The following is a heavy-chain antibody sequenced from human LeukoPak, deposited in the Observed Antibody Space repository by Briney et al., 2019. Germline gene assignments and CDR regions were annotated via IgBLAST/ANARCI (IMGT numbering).Heavy chain of an antibody. J-gene: IGHJ5*02. CDR3: ARSRIHWLGFDP. Sequence: PGGSLRLSCAASGFTFSSYGMHWVRQAPGKGLEWVAVIWYDGSNKYYADSVKGRSTISRDNSKNSLYLQMNSLRDEDTAVYYCARSRIHWLGFDPWGQGTLVTVSS. D-gene: IGHD5-18*01. V-gene: IGHV3-33*01. CDR1: GFTFSSYG. CDR2: IWYDGSNK.